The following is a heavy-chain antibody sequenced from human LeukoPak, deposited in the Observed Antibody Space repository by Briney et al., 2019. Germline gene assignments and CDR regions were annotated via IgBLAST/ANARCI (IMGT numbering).Heavy chain of an antibody. CDR1: GFAFSSYA. J-gene: IGHJ4*02. CDR3: TRRGSGYSGYDFDY. Sequence: GGSLRLSCAASGFAFSSYAMSWVRQAPGKGLEWVSAISGSGGSTYYADSVKGRFTISRDDSKNTAYLQMNSLKTEDTAVYYCTRRGSGYSGYDFDYWGQGTLVTVSS. V-gene: IGHV3-23*01. CDR2: ISGSGGST. D-gene: IGHD5-12*01.